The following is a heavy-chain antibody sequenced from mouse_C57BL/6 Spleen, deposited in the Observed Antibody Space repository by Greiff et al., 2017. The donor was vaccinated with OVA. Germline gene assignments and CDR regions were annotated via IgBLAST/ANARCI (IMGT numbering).Heavy chain of an antibody. CDR1: GFSFTSYG. J-gene: IGHJ4*01. D-gene: IGHD2-10*02. CDR3: ARSPYGNFPFYYAMDY. Sequence: QVQLQQSGPGLVQPSQSLSITCTVSGFSFTSYGVHWVRQSPGKGLEWLGVIWSGGSTDYNAAFISRLSISKDNSKSQVFFKMNSLQADDTAIYYCARSPYGNFPFYYAMDYWGQGTSVTVSS. V-gene: IGHV2-2*01. CDR2: IWSGGST.